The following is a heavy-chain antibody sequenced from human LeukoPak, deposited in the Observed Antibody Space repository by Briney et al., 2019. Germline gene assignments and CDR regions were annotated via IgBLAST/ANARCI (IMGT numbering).Heavy chain of an antibody. D-gene: IGHD2-2*01. CDR3: ARLRYQLLFDY. J-gene: IGHJ4*02. Sequence: GSLRLSCAASGFTFSDYYMGWIRQPPGKGLEWIGSVYYTGSTYYNPSLKSRVTISVDTSKNQFSLKVTSVTATDTAVYYCARLRYQLLFDYWGQGTLVTVSS. V-gene: IGHV4-39*01. CDR2: VYYTGST. CDR1: GFTFSDYY.